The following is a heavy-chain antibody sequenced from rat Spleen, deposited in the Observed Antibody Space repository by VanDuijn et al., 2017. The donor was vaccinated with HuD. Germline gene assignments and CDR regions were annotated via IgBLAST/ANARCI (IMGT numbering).Heavy chain of an antibody. Sequence: EVQLVESGGGLVEPGRSLKLSCAASGFAFRNYGMAWVRQTLTKGLECVAYISTGGGITYYRDSVKGRFTISRDNAKSTLYLEMDSLRSEDMATYYCAKDKGEYNNLFDYWGQGVMVTVTS. V-gene: IGHV5-27*01. CDR1: GFAFRNYG. CDR3: AKDKGEYNNLFDY. CDR2: ISTGGGIT. D-gene: IGHD1-10*01. J-gene: IGHJ2*01.